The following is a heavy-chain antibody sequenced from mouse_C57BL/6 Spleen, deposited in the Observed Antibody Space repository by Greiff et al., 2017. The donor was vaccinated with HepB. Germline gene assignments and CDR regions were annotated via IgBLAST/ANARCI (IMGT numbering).Heavy chain of an antibody. Sequence: EVQLVESGGGLVKPGGSLKLSCAASGFTFSSYAMSWVRQTPEKRLEWVATISDGGSYTYYPDNVKGRFTISRDNAKNNLYLQMSHLKSEDTAMYYCARADSSGYVGAWFAYWGQGTLVTVSA. CDR2: ISDGGSYT. CDR1: GFTFSSYA. V-gene: IGHV5-4*01. D-gene: IGHD3-2*02. J-gene: IGHJ3*01. CDR3: ARADSSGYVGAWFAY.